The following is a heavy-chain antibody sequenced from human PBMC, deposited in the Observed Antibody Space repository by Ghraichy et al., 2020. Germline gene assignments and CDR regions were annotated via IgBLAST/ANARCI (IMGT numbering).Heavy chain of an antibody. CDR3: ARDRAWSRDAFDI. J-gene: IGHJ3*02. V-gene: IGHV1-18*01. CDR1: GYTFTNYG. D-gene: IGHD3-3*01. CDR2: ISAHNGDT. Sequence: KVSCKASGYTFTNYGISWVRQAPGQGLEWMGWISAHNGDTNCAQRLQDRVTMTTDTSTSTAYMELRSLRSDDTAVYYCARDRAWSRDAFDIWGQGTMVTVS.